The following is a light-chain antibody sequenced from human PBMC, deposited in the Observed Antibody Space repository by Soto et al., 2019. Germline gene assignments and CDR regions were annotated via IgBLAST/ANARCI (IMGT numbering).Light chain of an antibody. J-gene: IGKJ4*01. CDR1: QSLLSASDNKNY. CDR3: QHYYSAPLT. CDR2: WAS. V-gene: IGKV4-1*01. Sequence: DIVLTQSPDSLAVSLGERATLNCKSSQSLLSASDNKNYLVWHQQKPGQTPKVLISWASTRESGVPDRFSGSGAGTDFTLTISSLQAEDVAVYYCQHYYSAPLTFGGGTKVEIK.